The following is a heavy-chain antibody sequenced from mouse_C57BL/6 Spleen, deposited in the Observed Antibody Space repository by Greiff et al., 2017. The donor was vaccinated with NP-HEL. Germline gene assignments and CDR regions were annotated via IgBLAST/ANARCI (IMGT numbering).Heavy chain of an antibody. D-gene: IGHD2-4*01. CDR2: ISSGGSYT. J-gene: IGHJ4*01. V-gene: IGHV5-6*01. CDR1: GFTFSSYG. Sequence: EVKLMESGGDLVKPGGSLKLSCAASGFTFSSYGMSWVRQTPDKRLEWVATISSGGSYTYYPDSVKGRFTISRDNAKNTLYLQMSSLKSEDTAMYYCERHGGLREGSYAMDYWGQGTSVTVSS. CDR3: ERHGGLREGSYAMDY.